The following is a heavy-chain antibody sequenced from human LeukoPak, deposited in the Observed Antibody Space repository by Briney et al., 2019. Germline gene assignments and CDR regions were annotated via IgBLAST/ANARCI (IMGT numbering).Heavy chain of an antibody. CDR1: GFTFGTYA. CDR3: AARPGDLAVPFDY. D-gene: IGHD3-10*01. V-gene: IGHV3-23*01. Sequence: GGSLRLSCAASGFTFGTYAMNWVRQAPGKGLEWVSLIGGSGDITYYAHSLKDRFTISRDNSKNTLYLQMHSLRAEDTAVYYCAARPGDLAVPFDYWGQGTLVTVSS. CDR2: IGGSGDIT. J-gene: IGHJ4*02.